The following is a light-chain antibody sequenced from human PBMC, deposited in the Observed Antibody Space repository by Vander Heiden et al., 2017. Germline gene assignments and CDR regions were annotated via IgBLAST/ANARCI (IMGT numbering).Light chain of an antibody. CDR2: AAS. Sequence: DIQMTQSPSSLSASVGDRVTITCRASESIARYLSWYQQKSGKAPNLLIYAASTLHTGVPSRCSGSGSGTDFTLTINGLQAEDFATYFCQHSYIIPWTFGQGTRVEIK. V-gene: IGKV1-39*01. J-gene: IGKJ1*01. CDR1: ESIARY. CDR3: QHSYIIPWT.